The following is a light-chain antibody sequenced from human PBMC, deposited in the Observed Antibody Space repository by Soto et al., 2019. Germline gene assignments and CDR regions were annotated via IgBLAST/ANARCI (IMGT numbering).Light chain of an antibody. V-gene: IGKV3-20*01. CDR1: QSVSSSY. CDR2: GAS. J-gene: IGKJ1*01. CDR3: QQYGSSRA. Sequence: EIVLTQSPGILPLSPGEGATLSCRASQSVSSSYLAWYQQKPGQAPRLLIYGASSRATGIPDRFSGSGSGTDFTLSISRLEPEDFAVYYCQQYGSSRAFGQGTKVEIK.